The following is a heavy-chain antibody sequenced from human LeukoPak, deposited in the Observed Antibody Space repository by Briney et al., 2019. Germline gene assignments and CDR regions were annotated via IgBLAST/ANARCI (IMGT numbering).Heavy chain of an antibody. CDR1: GGSISSYY. CDR2: IYHSGST. D-gene: IGHD1-26*01. V-gene: IGHV4-38-2*02. CDR3: ARVFTGGSYSYYFDY. Sequence: TSETLSLTCTVSGGSISSYYWSWIRQPPGKGLEWIGSIYHSGSTYYNPSLKSRVTISVDTSKNQFSLKLSSVTAADTAVYYCARVFTGGSYSYYFDYWGQGTLVTVSS. J-gene: IGHJ4*02.